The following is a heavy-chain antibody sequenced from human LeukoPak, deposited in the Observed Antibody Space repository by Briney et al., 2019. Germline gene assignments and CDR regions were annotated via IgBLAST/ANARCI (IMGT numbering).Heavy chain of an antibody. J-gene: IGHJ4*02. Sequence: SVKVSCKASGGTFSSYAISWVRQAPGQGLEWMGGIIPIFGTANYAQKFQGRVTFTADESTSTAYMELSSLRSEDTAVYYCARAIMITFGGVIVNGWGQGALVTVSS. CDR1: GGTFSSYA. V-gene: IGHV1-69*13. CDR3: ARAIMITFGGVIVNG. D-gene: IGHD3-16*02. CDR2: IIPIFGTA.